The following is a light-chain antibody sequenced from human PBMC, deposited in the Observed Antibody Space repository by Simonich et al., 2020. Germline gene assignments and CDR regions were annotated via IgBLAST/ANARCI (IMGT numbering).Light chain of an antibody. CDR1: QSISSW. CDR2: KAS. V-gene: IGKV1-5*03. CDR3: QQYNSYWT. J-gene: IGKJ1*01. Sequence: DIQMTQSPSTLSASVGDRVTITCRASQSISSWLAWYQQKPRKAPKLLIYKASSLERGVQSRFRGSGSGTEFTLTISSLQPDDFATYYCQQYNSYWTFGQGTKVEIK.